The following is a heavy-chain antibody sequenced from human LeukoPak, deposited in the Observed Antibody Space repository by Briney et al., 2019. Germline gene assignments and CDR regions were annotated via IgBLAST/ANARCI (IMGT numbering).Heavy chain of an antibody. V-gene: IGHV3-30*02. J-gene: IGHJ5*02. CDR2: IRYDGSNE. Sequence: PGGSLRLSCAASGFTFSSYGMHWVRQAPGKGLEWVTFIRYDGSNEYYADSVKGRFTISRDNSKNTAYLQMNSLRVEDTAVYYCAKDRGSSWFDPWGQGTLVSVSS. CDR3: AKDRGSSWFDP. CDR1: GFTFSSYG. D-gene: IGHD2-15*01.